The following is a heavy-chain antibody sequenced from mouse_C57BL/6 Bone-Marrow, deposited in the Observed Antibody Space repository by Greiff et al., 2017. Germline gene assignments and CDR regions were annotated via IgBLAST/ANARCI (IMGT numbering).Heavy chain of an antibody. J-gene: IGHJ1*03. D-gene: IGHD2-1*01. CDR1: GYTFTSYW. CDR3: APGNYFYWYFAV. CDR2: SDPNSGGT. V-gene: IGHV1-72*01. Sequence: VQLQQPGAELVKPGASVKLSCKASGYTFTSYWMHWVKQRPGRGLEWIGRSDPNSGGTKYNEKFKSKATMTVDKPSSTAYMQLSSLTSEDSAVYYGAPGNYFYWYFAVWGTGTTVTVSS.